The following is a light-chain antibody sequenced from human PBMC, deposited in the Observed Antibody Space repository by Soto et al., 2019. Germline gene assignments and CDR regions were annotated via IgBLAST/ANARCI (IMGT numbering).Light chain of an antibody. CDR1: SSNIGAGYE. CDR3: QSYDSSLSGYV. Sequence: QSVLTQPPSVSEAPGQRVTISCTGSSSNIGAGYEAHWYQQVPGTAPKLLIYENNNRPSWVPDRFSGSKSGTSASLAITGLQAEDEAEYYCQSYDSSLSGYVLGTGTKLTVL. V-gene: IGLV1-40*01. J-gene: IGLJ1*01. CDR2: ENN.